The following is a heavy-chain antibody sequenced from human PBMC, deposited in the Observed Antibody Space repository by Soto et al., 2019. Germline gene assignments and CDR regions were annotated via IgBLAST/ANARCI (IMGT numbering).Heavy chain of an antibody. CDR3: ARQPTTGDTDLWFDP. V-gene: IGHV4-39*01. Sequence: ASETLSLTCSVSGGSISTSRSYWAWIRQPPGKGLEWLANIFYSGSTFYNPSLASRVSVSVDTSKNEFSLKLRSVTAADTAVCYCARQPTTGDTDLWFDPWGQGTLVTVSS. D-gene: IGHD2-21*01. CDR2: IFYSGST. J-gene: IGHJ5*02. CDR1: GGSISTSRSY.